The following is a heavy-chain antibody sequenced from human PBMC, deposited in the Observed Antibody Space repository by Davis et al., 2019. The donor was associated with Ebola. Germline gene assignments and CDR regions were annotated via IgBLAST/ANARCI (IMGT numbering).Heavy chain of an antibody. J-gene: IGHJ5*02. CDR1: GFTFDDYG. Sequence: GGSLRLSCAASGFTFDDYGMSWVRQAPGKGLEWVSGINWNGGSTGYADSVRGRFTISRDNSKNTLYLQMNSLRAEDTAVYYCAKDSSSSSINWFDPWGQGTLVTVSS. CDR2: INWNGGST. CDR3: AKDSSSSSINWFDP. D-gene: IGHD6-6*01. V-gene: IGHV3-20*04.